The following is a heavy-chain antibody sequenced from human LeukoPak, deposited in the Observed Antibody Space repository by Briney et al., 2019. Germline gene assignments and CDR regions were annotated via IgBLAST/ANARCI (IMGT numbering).Heavy chain of an antibody. Sequence: SETLSLTCAVYGGSFSGYYWSWIRQPPGKGLEWIGEINHSGSTNYNPSLKSRVTISVDTSKNHFSLRLSSVTAADTAIYYCARDLYNSICYDWGQGTLVTVSS. J-gene: IGHJ4*02. D-gene: IGHD6-25*01. CDR1: GGSFSGYY. V-gene: IGHV4-34*01. CDR2: INHSGST. CDR3: ARDLYNSICYD.